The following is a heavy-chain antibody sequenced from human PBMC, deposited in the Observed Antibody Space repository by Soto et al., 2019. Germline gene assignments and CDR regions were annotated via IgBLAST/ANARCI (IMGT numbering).Heavy chain of an antibody. CDR2: IYNSRNT. Sequence: QVQLQESGPGLVKPSQTLSLTCTVSGAPISDGDYYWSWIRQTPGKGLEWIGHIYNSRNTYNNPSLKSRLTISVDTSKNQFSLNLNSVTAADTAVYYCASGLSGDKVRQWGQGTLVTVSS. V-gene: IGHV4-30-4*01. CDR1: GAPISDGDYY. J-gene: IGHJ4*02. D-gene: IGHD2-21*01. CDR3: ASGLSGDKVRQ.